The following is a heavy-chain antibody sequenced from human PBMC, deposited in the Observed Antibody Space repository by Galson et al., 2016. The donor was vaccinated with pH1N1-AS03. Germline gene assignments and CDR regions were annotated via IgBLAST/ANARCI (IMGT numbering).Heavy chain of an antibody. CDR1: GYTFTTYG. Sequence: SVKVSCKASGYTFTTYGLTWVRQAPGQGLEWMAWINPYNGNTNYAQRFQGRLTMTTDTSTSTAYMELRSLRSEDTAVYYCARVTVINSISRAFDIWGQGTMVTVSS. CDR3: ARVTVINSISRAFDI. CDR2: INPYNGNT. D-gene: IGHD4-23*01. V-gene: IGHV1-18*04. J-gene: IGHJ3*02.